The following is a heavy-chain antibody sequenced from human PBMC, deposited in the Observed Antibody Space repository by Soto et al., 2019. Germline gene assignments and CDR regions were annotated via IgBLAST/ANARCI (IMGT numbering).Heavy chain of an antibody. CDR1: GGSFSGYY. V-gene: IGHV4-34*01. D-gene: IGHD3-10*01. J-gene: IGHJ4*02. CDR2: INHSGST. CDR3: ARVPRMVRGSYKD. Sequence: PSETLSLTCAVYGGSFSGYYWSWIRQPPGKGLEWTGEINHSGSTNYNPSLKSRVTISVDTSKNQFSLKLSSVTAADTAVYYCARVPRMVRGSYKDWGQGTLVTVSA.